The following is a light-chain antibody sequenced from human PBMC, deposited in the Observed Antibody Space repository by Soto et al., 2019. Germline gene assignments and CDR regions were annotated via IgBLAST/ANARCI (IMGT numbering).Light chain of an antibody. CDR2: DTS. CDR1: TGAVTSNHH. CDR3: LLSYNAARV. Sequence: QAVVTQEPSLTVSPGGTVTLTCGSSTGAVTSNHHPYWFQQKAGQAPRTLIYDTSNKHSWTPARFSGSLLGDNAALTLSGAQPEDDAQYYCLLSYNAARVFGGGTKLTVL. V-gene: IGLV7-46*01. J-gene: IGLJ2*01.